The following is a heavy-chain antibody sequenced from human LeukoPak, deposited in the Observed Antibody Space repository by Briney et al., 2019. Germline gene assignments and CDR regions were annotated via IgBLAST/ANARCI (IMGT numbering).Heavy chain of an antibody. J-gene: IGHJ6*02. CDR1: GFTFSSYE. CDR3: ARSGYSSGWSNYYYYGMDV. V-gene: IGHV3-48*03. Sequence: GGSLRLSCAASGFTFSSYEMNWVRQAPGKGLEVVSYISSSGSTIYYEDSVKGRFTISRDNAKNSLYLQMNSLRAEDTAVYYCARSGYSSGWSNYYYYGMDVWGQGTTVTVSS. CDR2: ISSSGSTI. D-gene: IGHD6-19*01.